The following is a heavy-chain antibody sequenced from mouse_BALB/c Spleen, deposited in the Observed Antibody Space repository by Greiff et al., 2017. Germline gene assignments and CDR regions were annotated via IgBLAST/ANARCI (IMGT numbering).Heavy chain of an antibody. V-gene: IGHV1-7*01. CDR3: ANYYGRDQRDYFDY. D-gene: IGHD1-1*01. CDR1: GYTFTSYW. CDR2: INPSTGYT. Sequence: VQLQQSGAELAKPGASVKMSCKASGYTFTSYWMHWVKQRPGQGLEWIGYINPSTGYTEYNQKFKDKATLTADKSSSTAYMQLSSLTSEDSAVYYCANYYGRDQRDYFDYWGQGTTLTVSS. J-gene: IGHJ2*01.